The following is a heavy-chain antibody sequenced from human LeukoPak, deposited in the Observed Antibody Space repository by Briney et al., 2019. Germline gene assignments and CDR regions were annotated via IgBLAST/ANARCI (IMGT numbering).Heavy chain of an antibody. Sequence: SETLSLTCTVSGGSISSYYWSWIRQPPGKGLEWIGYIFYSGSTNYNPSVKSRVTISVDTAKNEFSLKLSSVTAADTAVYYCAREYNGSGYYSGSYFDYWGQGTLVTVSS. CDR3: AREYNGSGYYSGSYFDY. J-gene: IGHJ4*02. V-gene: IGHV4-59*01. CDR1: GGSISSYY. D-gene: IGHD3-22*01. CDR2: IFYSGST.